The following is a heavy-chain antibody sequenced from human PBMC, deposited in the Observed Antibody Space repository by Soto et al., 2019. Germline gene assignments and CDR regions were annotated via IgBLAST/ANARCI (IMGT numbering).Heavy chain of an antibody. V-gene: IGHV4-31*03. D-gene: IGHD3-3*01. CDR3: ARAGPVDCDFWSGYSPTSLDY. J-gene: IGHJ4*02. Sequence: PSETLSLTCTVSGGSISSGGYYWSWIRQHPGKGLEWIGYIYYSGSTYYNPSLKSRVTISVDTSKNQFSLKLSSVTAADTAVYYCARAGPVDCDFWSGYSPTSLDYWGQGTLVTVSS. CDR1: GGSISSGGYY. CDR2: IYYSGST.